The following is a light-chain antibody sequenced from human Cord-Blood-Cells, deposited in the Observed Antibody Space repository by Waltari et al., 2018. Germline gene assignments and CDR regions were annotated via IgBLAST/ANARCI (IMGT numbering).Light chain of an antibody. V-gene: IGLV2-14*01. CDR2: EVS. J-gene: IGLJ2*01. CDR3: SSYTSSSTLVG. Sequence: QSALTQPASVSGSPGQSITISCTGTSSEVGGYNYVSWYQQHPGKAPKLMIYEVSNRPSGVSNRFSGSKSGNTASLTISGLQAEDEADYYCSSYTSSSTLVGFGGGTKLTVL. CDR1: SSEVGGYNY.